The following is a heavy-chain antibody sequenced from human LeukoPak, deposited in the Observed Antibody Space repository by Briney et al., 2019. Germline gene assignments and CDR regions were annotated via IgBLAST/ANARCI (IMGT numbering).Heavy chain of an antibody. D-gene: IGHD1-26*01. CDR2: TYYRSKWYN. V-gene: IGHV6-1*01. CDR1: GDSVSSNSAA. CDR3: ARARELLTLSLPFDY. J-gene: IGHJ4*02. Sequence: SQTLSLTCAISGDSVSSNSAAWNWIRQSPSGGLEWLGRTYYRSKWYNDYAVSVKSRITINPGTSKNQFSLQLNSVTPEDTAVYYCARARELLTLSLPFDYWGQGTLVTVSS.